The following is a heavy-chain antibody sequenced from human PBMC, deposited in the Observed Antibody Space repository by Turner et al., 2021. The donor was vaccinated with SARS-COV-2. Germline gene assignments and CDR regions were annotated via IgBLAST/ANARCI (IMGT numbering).Heavy chain of an antibody. CDR1: GYTFTNYY. J-gene: IGHJ4*02. Sequence: QVQLVQSGAEVKKPGDSVKVSCKTSGYTFTNYYMHWVRQAPGQGPEWMGWVNPNSGGTNYALRFQGRVTMTSDTSITTAYMELNSIRSDDTAVYYCAKVVLQGIPNFDFWGQGTLVTVSS. D-gene: IGHD6-13*01. CDR3: AKVVLQGIPNFDF. V-gene: IGHV1-2*02. CDR2: VNPNSGGT.